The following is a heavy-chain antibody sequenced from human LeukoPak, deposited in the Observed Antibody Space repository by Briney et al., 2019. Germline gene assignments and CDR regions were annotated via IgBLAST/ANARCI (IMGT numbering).Heavy chain of an antibody. V-gene: IGHV4-34*01. CDR2: INHSGST. CDR3: ARRRGYYPFDY. J-gene: IGHJ4*02. D-gene: IGHD3-22*01. Sequence: SETLSLTCAVYIESFCGYYWSWIRQPPGEGGECIGEINHSGSTNYNPSLKSRVTISVDTFKNQFSLKLSSVTAADTAVYYCARRRGYYPFDYWGQGTLVTVSS. CDR1: IESFCGYY.